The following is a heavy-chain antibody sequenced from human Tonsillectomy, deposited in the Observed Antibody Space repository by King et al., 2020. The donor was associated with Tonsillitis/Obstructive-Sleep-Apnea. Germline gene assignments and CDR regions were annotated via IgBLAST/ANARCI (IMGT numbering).Heavy chain of an antibody. CDR3: AREDGYCSGGSCYSKAFDI. V-gene: IGHV3-30*01. Sequence: QLVQSGGGVVQPGRSLRLSCAASRFTFSSYAMHWVRQVPGKGLEWVAVISYDGVNKYYADSVKGRFTISRDNSKNTLYLQMNSLRAEDTAVYYCAREDGYCSGGSCYSKAFDIWGQGTMVTVSS. CDR2: ISYDGVNK. CDR1: RFTFSSYA. D-gene: IGHD2-15*01. J-gene: IGHJ3*02.